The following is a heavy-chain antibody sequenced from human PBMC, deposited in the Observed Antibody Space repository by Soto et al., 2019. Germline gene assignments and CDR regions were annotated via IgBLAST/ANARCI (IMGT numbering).Heavy chain of an antibody. CDR1: GGSISSSNW. V-gene: IGHV4-4*02. J-gene: IGHJ5*02. D-gene: IGHD3-10*01. Sequence: PSETLSLTCAVSGGSISSSNWWSWVRQPPGKGLEWIGEIYHSGSTNYNPSLKSRVTISVDKSKNQFSLKLSSVTAADTAVYYCAREGERPHGSGSYDWFDPWGQGNLVTVSS. CDR2: IYHSGST. CDR3: AREGERPHGSGSYDWFDP.